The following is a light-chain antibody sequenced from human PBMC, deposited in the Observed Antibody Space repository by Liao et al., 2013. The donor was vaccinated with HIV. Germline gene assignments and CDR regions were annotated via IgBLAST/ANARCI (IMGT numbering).Light chain of an antibody. Sequence: YVLTQPPSVSVAPGQTAVLPCEGNNIGSKSVHWYQQKPGQAPVVVIYYDSDRPSGIPERFSGSNSGNMATLTISRVEAGDEADYYCQVWDSSSDHYVFGTGTKVTVL. J-gene: IGLJ1*01. CDR3: QVWDSSSDHYV. CDR1: NIGSKS. CDR2: YDS. V-gene: IGLV3-21*01.